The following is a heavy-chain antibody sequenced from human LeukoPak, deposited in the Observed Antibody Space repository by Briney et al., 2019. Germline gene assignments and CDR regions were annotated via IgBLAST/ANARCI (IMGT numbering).Heavy chain of an antibody. CDR1: GGSFSGYY. CDR3: ARGRWSYAFDI. Sequence: SETLSLTCAVYGGSFSGYYWSWIRQPPGKGLEWIGEINHSGSTNYNPSLKSRVTISVDTSKNQFPLKLSSVTAADTAVYYCARGRWSYAFDIWGQGTMVTVSS. CDR2: INHSGST. V-gene: IGHV4-34*01. J-gene: IGHJ3*02. D-gene: IGHD6-13*01.